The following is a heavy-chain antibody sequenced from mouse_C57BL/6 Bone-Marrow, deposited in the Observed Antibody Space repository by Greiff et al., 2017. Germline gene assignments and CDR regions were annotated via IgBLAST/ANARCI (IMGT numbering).Heavy chain of an antibody. CDR3: VRSYYGSSYGFAY. V-gene: IGHV10-1*01. CDR1: GFSFNTYA. J-gene: IGHJ3*01. D-gene: IGHD1-1*01. CDR2: IRSKSNNYAT. Sequence: DAGGGLVQPKGSLKLSCAASGFSFNTYAMNWVRQAPGKGLEWVARIRSKSNNYATYYADSVKDRFTISRDDSESMLYLQMNNLKTEDTAMYYCVRSYYGSSYGFAYWGQGTLVTVSA.